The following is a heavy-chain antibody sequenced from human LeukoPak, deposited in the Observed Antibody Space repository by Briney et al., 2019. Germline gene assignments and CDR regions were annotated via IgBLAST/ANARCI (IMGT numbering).Heavy chain of an antibody. J-gene: IGHJ4*02. CDR2: IKQDGSEK. CDR3: ARDGGVYSSSSGAVY. CDR1: GFTFSSYW. D-gene: IGHD6-6*01. V-gene: IGHV3-7*01. Sequence: GGSLRLSCAASGFTFSSYWMSWVRQAPGKGLEWVANIKQDGSEKYYVDSVKGRFTISRDNAKNSLYLQMNSLRAEDTAVYYCARDGGVYSSSSGAVYWGQGTLVTVSS.